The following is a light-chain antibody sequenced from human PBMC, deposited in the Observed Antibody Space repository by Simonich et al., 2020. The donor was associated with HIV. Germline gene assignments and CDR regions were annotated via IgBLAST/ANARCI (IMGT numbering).Light chain of an antibody. Sequence: DIVMTQSPDSLAVSLGERATINCKSSQSVLYSSNSKNYLAWDQQKPGQPPKVLIYCASTRESGVPDRFSGSGSGTDFTLTISSLQAEDVAVYYCQQYYSTSYTFGQGTKLEIK. V-gene: IGKV4-1*01. J-gene: IGKJ2*01. CDR3: QQYYSTSYT. CDR2: CAS. CDR1: QSVLYSSNSKNY.